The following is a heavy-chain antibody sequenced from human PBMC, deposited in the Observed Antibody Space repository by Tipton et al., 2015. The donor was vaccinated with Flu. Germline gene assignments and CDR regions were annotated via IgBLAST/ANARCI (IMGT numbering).Heavy chain of an antibody. CDR2: INEDGSTT. D-gene: IGHD3-16*01. CDR1: GFAFSSYW. J-gene: IGHJ5*02. CDR3: ARFAGGP. V-gene: IGHV3-7*01. Sequence: GSLRLSCAASGFAFSSYWLLWVRQAPGKGLEWVANINEDGSTTYYVDSVKGRFTISRDNARNSLYLQMNSLRAEDTAVYHCARFAGGPWGQGTLVTVSS.